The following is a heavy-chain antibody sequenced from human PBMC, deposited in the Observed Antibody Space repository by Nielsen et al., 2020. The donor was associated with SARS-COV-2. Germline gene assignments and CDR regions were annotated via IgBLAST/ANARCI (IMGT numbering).Heavy chain of an antibody. CDR3: ARGPTVRGWFDP. V-gene: IGHV1-69*13. D-gene: IGHD4-17*01. Sequence: SVKVSCKASGGTFSSYAISWVRQAPGQGLEWMGGIIPIFGTANYAQKFQGRVTITADESTSAAYMELSSLRSEDTAVYYCARGPTVRGWFDPWGQGTLVTVSS. CDR2: IIPIFGTA. J-gene: IGHJ5*02. CDR1: GGTFSSYA.